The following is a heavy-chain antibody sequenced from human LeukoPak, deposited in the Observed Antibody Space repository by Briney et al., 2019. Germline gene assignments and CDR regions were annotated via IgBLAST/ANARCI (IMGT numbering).Heavy chain of an antibody. D-gene: IGHD2-15*01. J-gene: IGHJ4*02. CDR1: GYSFTSYW. Sequence: ESLKISCEASGYSFTSYWIGWVRQVPGKGLEWMGIIYPGDSNTKYSPSFQGQVTISADKSITTAYLQWSSLKASDTGMYYCAREYCSGGSCYPGLYWGQGTLATVSS. V-gene: IGHV5-51*01. CDR3: AREYCSGGSCYPGLY. CDR2: IYPGDSNT.